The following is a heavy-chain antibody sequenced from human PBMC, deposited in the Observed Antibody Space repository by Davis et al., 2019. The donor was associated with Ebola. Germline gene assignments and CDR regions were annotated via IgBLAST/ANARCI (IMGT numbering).Heavy chain of an antibody. CDR3: AKAFDYFDSSGPFDY. CDR1: GGSISSYY. V-gene: IGHV4-34*01. Sequence: MPSETLSLTCTVSGGSISSYYWSWIRQPPGKGLEWIGEINHSGSTNYNPSLKSRVTISADTSKNQFSLKLNSVTAADTAVYYCAKAFDYFDSSGPFDYWGQGTLVTVSS. CDR2: INHSGST. D-gene: IGHD3-22*01. J-gene: IGHJ4*02.